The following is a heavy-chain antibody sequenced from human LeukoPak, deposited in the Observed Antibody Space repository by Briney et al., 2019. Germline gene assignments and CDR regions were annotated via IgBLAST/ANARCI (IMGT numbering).Heavy chain of an antibody. CDR1: ALTFNTKA. D-gene: IGHD2-8*02. J-gene: IGHJ4*02. CDR2: IDKAGAK. CDR3: ARSSGWWCFDY. V-gene: IGHV3-23*01. Sequence: GGSLRLSCAASALTFNTKAPGWVRQAQGKGLDWVSAIDKAGAKYFAVVVKGRFTISRDNSKTTVYLQMNSLRAEDTAVYYCARSSGWWCFDYWGQGTPVTVSS.